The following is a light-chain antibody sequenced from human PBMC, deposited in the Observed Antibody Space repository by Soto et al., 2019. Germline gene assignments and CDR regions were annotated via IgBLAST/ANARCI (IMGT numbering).Light chain of an antibody. J-gene: IGKJ3*01. CDR2: WAT. CDR3: QQYYTTPS. V-gene: IGKV4-1*01. Sequence: DIVMTQSPDSLAVSLGERATTSCKSSQSLLHSSNNENCLDWYQQKPGQPPKVLIYWATTRESGVPDRFSGSGSGTDFTLTSSLLPAEVVADYYCQQYYTTPSFGPGTKVNIK. CDR1: QSLLHSSNNENC.